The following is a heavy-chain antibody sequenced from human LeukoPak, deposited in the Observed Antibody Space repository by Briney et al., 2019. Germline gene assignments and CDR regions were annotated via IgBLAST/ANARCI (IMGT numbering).Heavy chain of an antibody. V-gene: IGHV3-23*01. D-gene: IGHD3-10*01. CDR3: AKAPMVRGVIIADY. CDR1: GFTFSRYA. CDR2: ISGSDIST. Sequence: PGGSLRLSCAASGFTFSRYAMSWVRQAPGKGLEWVSTISGSDISTYYADSVKGRFTVSRDNSKKTLYLQMNSLRADDTAVYHCAKAPMVRGVIIADYWGQGTLVTVSS. J-gene: IGHJ4*02.